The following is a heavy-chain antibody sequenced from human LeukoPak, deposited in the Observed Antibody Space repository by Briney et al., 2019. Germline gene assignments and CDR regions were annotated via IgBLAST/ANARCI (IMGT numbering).Heavy chain of an antibody. Sequence: SETLSLTCAVYGGSFSGYYWSWIRQPAGKGLEWIGRIYTSGSTNYNPSLKSRVTMSVDTSKNQFSLKLSSVTAADTAVYYCARISSWYQDFDYWGQGTLVTVSS. V-gene: IGHV4-59*10. J-gene: IGHJ4*02. CDR3: ARISSWYQDFDY. D-gene: IGHD6-13*01. CDR1: GGSFSGYY. CDR2: IYTSGST.